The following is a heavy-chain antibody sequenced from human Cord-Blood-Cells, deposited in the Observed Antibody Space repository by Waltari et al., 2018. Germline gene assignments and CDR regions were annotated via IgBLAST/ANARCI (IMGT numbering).Heavy chain of an antibody. CDR1: GFTFSSYG. J-gene: IGHJ3*02. CDR2: IRYDGSNK. Sequence: QVQLVESGGGVVQPGGSLRLSCAASGFTFSSYGMHWVRQAPGKGLEWVAFIRYDGSNKYYADSVKGRFTISRDNSKNTLYLQMNSLRAEDTAVYYCAKDLSSLLTTEDAFDIWGQGTMVTVSS. V-gene: IGHV3-30*02. D-gene: IGHD1-1*01. CDR3: AKDLSSLLTTEDAFDI.